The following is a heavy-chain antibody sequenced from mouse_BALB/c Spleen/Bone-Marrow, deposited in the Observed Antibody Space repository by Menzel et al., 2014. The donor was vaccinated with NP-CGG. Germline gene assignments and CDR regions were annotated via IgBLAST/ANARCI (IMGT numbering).Heavy chain of an antibody. CDR1: GYTFTTYT. Sequence: QVQLQQSGAELARPGASVKMSCKASGYTFTTYTIHWMKQRPGRGLEWIGYIIPSSGYTNYNQKFKDKATLTADKSSSTAYMQLSSLTPEDSAVYYCAIRYYAMDYWGQGTSGTVSS. V-gene: IGHV1-4*01. CDR3: AIRYYAMDY. D-gene: IGHD1-1*01. CDR2: IIPSSGYT. J-gene: IGHJ4*01.